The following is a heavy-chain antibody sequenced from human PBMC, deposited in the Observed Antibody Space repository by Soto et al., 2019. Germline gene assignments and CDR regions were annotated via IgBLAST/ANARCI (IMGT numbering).Heavy chain of an antibody. J-gene: IGHJ4*02. V-gene: IGHV4-31*03. Sequence: SETLSLTCTVSGGSISSGGYYWSWIRQHPGKGLEWIGYIYYSGSTYYNPSLKSRVTISVDTSKNQFSLKLSSVTAADTAVYYCARGEGGCSSTSCYEYFDYWGQGTLVTVSS. D-gene: IGHD2-2*01. CDR1: GGSISSGGYY. CDR3: ARGEGGCSSTSCYEYFDY. CDR2: IYYSGST.